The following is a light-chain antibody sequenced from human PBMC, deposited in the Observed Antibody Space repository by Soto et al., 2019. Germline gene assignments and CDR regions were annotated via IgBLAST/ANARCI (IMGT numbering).Light chain of an antibody. CDR3: QQYGSSPYT. Sequence: DIVLTQSPGTLSSSPGERATLSCRASQSVSGRYLSWYQQKPGRPPRLLIYGASSRATGLPDRFSGSGSGTDFTLTISRLEPEDFAVYYCQQYGSSPYTFGQGTKLEIK. CDR2: GAS. CDR1: QSVSGRY. V-gene: IGKV3-20*01. J-gene: IGKJ2*01.